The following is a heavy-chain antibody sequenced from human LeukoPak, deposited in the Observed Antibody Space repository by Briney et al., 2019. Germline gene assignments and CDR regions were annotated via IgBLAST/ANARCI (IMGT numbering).Heavy chain of an antibody. Sequence: SETLSLSCTVSGYSISSGYYWGWIRQPPGKGLEWIGSIYHSGSTYYNPSLKSRVTISVDTSKNQFSLKLSSVTAADTAVYYCARTSRGFWSGYYPPYYFDYWGQGTLVTVSS. CDR2: IYHSGST. J-gene: IGHJ4*02. CDR3: ARTSRGFWSGYYPPYYFDY. V-gene: IGHV4-38-2*02. CDR1: GYSISSGYY. D-gene: IGHD3-3*01.